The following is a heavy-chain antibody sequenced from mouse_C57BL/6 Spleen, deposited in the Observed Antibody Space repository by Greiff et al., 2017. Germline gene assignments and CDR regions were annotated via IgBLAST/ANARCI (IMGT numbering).Heavy chain of an antibody. J-gene: IGHJ1*03. D-gene: IGHD1-1*01. CDR2: IHPNSGST. Sequence: QVQLQQPGAELVKPGASVKLSCKASGYTFTSYWMHWVKQRPGQGLEWIGMIHPNSGSTNYNEKFKSKATLTVDKSSSTAYMQLSSLTSEDSAVYCCARSGYYGVWYFDVWGTGTTVTVSS. V-gene: IGHV1-64*01. CDR3: ARSGYYGVWYFDV. CDR1: GYTFTSYW.